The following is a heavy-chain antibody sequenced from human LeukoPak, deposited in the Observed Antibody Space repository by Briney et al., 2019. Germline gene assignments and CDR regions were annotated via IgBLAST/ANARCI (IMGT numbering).Heavy chain of an antibody. Sequence: SETLSLTCTVSGGSISSGGYYWSWIRQPPGKGLEWIGTFYYNGNTYYNPSLKSRVTISVDTSKNQFSLKLNSVTAADTAVYYCARVVYYGMDVWGQGTTVTVSS. V-gene: IGHV4-39*07. CDR2: FYYNGNT. J-gene: IGHJ6*02. CDR3: ARVVYYGMDV. CDR1: GGSISSGGYY.